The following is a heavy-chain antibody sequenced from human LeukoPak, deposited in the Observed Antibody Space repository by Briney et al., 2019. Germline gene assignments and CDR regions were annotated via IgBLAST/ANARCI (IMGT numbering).Heavy chain of an antibody. CDR1: GFTFSSYW. D-gene: IGHD2-15*01. Sequence: GGSLRLSCAASGFTFSSYWMHWVRQAPGKGLVWVSRINSDGSSTSYADSVKGRFTISRDNAKNTLYLQMNSLRAEDTAVYYCARATRYCSGGSCHSNWFDPWGQGTLVTVSS. CDR3: ARATRYCSGGSCHSNWFDP. J-gene: IGHJ5*02. CDR2: INSDGSST. V-gene: IGHV3-74*01.